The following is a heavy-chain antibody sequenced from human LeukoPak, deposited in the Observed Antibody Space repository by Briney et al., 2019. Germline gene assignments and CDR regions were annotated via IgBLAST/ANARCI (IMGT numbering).Heavy chain of an antibody. D-gene: IGHD3-10*01. CDR2: ISAYNGNT. Sequence: ASVKVSCKASGYTFTAYYMHWVRQAPGQGPEWMGWISAYNGNTNYAQKLQGRVTMTTDTSTSTAYMELRSLRSDDTAVYYCARDFPFYYGSGSPSFDYWGQGTLVTVSS. J-gene: IGHJ4*02. CDR3: ARDFPFYYGSGSPSFDY. V-gene: IGHV1-18*04. CDR1: GYTFTAYY.